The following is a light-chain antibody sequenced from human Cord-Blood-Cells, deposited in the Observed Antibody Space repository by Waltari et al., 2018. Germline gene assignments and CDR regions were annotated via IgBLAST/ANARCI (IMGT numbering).Light chain of an antibody. CDR2: DAS. CDR3: CSYAGSYTFHVV. CDR1: SSDVGGYNY. J-gene: IGLJ2*01. V-gene: IGLV2-11*01. Sequence: QSALTQPRSVSGSPGQSVTISCTGTSSDVGGYNYVPWYQQHPGKAPKLRIYDASKWPSGVPDRFSGSKSGNTASLNISGRQAEDEADYYCCSYAGSYTFHVVFGGGTKLTVL.